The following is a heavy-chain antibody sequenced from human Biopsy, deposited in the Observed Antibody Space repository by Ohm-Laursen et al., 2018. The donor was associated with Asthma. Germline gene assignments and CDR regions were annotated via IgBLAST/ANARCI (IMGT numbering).Heavy chain of an antibody. CDR2: ITFDGNTQ. CDR1: GTHFGSYN. Sequence: SLRLSCSASGTHFGSYNMHWARQAPGKGLEWVAVITFDGNTQHYVDSVKGRFTISRNNSKNMLFLQMNSLRAEDTAVYYCSRDTLGYYFDIWGQGTQVTVSS. V-gene: IGHV3-30-3*01. J-gene: IGHJ4*02. D-gene: IGHD6-13*01. CDR3: SRDTLGYYFDI.